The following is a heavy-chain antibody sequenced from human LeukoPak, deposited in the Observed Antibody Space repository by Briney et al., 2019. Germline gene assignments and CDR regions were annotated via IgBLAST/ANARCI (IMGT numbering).Heavy chain of an antibody. CDR1: GGSISSGSYY. Sequence: PSETLSLACTVSGGSISSGSYYWSWIRQPAGKGLEWIGRIYTSGSTNYNPSLKSRVTISVDTSKNQFSLKLSSVTAADTAVYYCARENISGWHYYYYMDVWGKGTTVTISS. CDR3: ARENISGWHYYYYMDV. V-gene: IGHV4-61*02. D-gene: IGHD6-19*01. CDR2: IYTSGST. J-gene: IGHJ6*03.